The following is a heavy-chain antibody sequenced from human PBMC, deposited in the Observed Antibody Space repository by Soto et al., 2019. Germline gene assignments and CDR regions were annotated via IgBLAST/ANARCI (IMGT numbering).Heavy chain of an antibody. D-gene: IGHD3-10*01. CDR1: GGTFSSLA. J-gene: IGHJ4*02. CDR2: LVPVFGTA. V-gene: IGHV1-69*06. Sequence: QVQLVQSGAEVKKPGSSVKVSCKASGGTFSSLAISWVRQAPGQGLEWMGGLVPVFGTANYAQKFQDRVTITADKSTSTCYMELSSLRSEDTAVYYCARSPGVFDYWGQGTLVTVSS. CDR3: ARSPGVFDY.